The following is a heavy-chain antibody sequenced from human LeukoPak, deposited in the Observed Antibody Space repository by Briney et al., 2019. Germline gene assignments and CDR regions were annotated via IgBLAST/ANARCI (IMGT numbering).Heavy chain of an antibody. J-gene: IGHJ5*02. CDR1: GGSISSGGYY. D-gene: IGHD3-10*01. CDR2: IYYSGST. V-gene: IGHV4-31*03. CDR3: ARDLTYYYGSGSMYNWFDP. Sequence: SETLSLTCTVSGGSISSGGYYWSWIRQHPGKGLEWIGYIYYSGSTYYNPSLKSRVTISVDTSKNQFSLKLSSVTAADTAVYYCARDLTYYYGSGSMYNWFDPWGQGTLVTVSS.